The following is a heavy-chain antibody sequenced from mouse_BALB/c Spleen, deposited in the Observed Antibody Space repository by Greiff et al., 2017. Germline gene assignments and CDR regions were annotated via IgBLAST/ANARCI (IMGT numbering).Heavy chain of an antibody. Sequence: EVQLQESGGGLVQPGGSLKLSCAASGFTFSSYGMSWVRQTPDKRLELVATINSNGGSTYYPDSVKGRFTISRDNAKNTLYLQMSSLKSEDTAVYYCARVYDYGAMDYWGQGTSVTVSS. CDR3: ARVYDYGAMDY. J-gene: IGHJ4*01. D-gene: IGHD2-4*01. CDR2: INSNGGST. CDR1: GFTFSSYG. V-gene: IGHV5-6-3*01.